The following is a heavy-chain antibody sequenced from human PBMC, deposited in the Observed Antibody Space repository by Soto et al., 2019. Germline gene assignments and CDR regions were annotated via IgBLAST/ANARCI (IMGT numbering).Heavy chain of an antibody. Sequence: PREVLKIPRKTFWYNLNHHSIGWVRPLPGKGLEWMGIIFPGDSDTTYSPSFQGQVTISADKSISTAYLQWSSLKASDTAMYYCATLSLYDISGVVWGQGTQVTVSS. CDR1: WYNLNHHS. V-gene: IGHV5-51*01. CDR3: ATLSLYDISGVV. J-gene: IGHJ4*02. CDR2: IFPGDSDT. D-gene: IGHD3-22*01.